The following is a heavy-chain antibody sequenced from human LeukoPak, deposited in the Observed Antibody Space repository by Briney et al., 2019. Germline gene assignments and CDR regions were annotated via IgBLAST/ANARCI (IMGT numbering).Heavy chain of an antibody. Sequence: ASVKVSCKASGGTFSSYAINWVRQATGQGLEWVGWMNPNSGNTGYAQKFQGRVTITRDTSISTAYMELSSLKSEDTAVYYCARWPTVANAFDIWGQGTMVTVSS. CDR1: GGTFSSYA. J-gene: IGHJ3*02. CDR3: ARWPTVANAFDI. V-gene: IGHV1-8*03. D-gene: IGHD4-11*01. CDR2: MNPNSGNT.